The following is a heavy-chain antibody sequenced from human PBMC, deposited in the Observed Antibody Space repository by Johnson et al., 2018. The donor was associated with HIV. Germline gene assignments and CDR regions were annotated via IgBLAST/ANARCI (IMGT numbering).Heavy chain of an antibody. CDR1: GFTFDDYT. CDR3: AKRGSLDAFDI. V-gene: IGHV3-43*01. CDR2: ISWDGGST. J-gene: IGHJ3*02. D-gene: IGHD2-15*01. Sequence: VQLVESGGVVVQPGGSLRLSCAASGFTFDDYTMHWVRQAPGKGLEWVSLISWDGGSTYYADSVKGRFTIFRDNAKNTLSLQMGSLRVEDMGIYYCAKRGSLDAFDIWGQGTMVTVSS.